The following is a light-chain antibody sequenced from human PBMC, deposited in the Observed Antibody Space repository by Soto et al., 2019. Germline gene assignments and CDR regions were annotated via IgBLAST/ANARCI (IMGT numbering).Light chain of an antibody. J-gene: IGKJ1*01. Sequence: ETVLTQSPGTLSLSPGERATLSCRASQTVTSNYLAWYQQKPGQAPRLLIYGASTRATGIPGRCSGSGSGTDFTLPITRLEPDVLVVYCCQQDGNSPLTFGQGTRVDIK. CDR1: QTVTSNY. V-gene: IGKV3-20*01. CDR3: QQDGNSPLT. CDR2: GAS.